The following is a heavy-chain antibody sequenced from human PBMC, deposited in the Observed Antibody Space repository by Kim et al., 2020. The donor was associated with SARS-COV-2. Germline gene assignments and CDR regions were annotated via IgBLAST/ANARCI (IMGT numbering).Heavy chain of an antibody. Sequence: GGSLRLSCVASGFTLNNAWMSWIRQAPGKGLQWVAHTSPDGTKNYYVDSVKGRFTISRDNGKNSLYLQMNNLRAEDTAVYYCTGWVGSLNYWGQGMLVSVSS. CDR2: TSPDGTKN. J-gene: IGHJ4*02. CDR1: GFTLNNAW. CDR3: TGWVGSLNY. D-gene: IGHD1-1*01. V-gene: IGHV3-7*03.